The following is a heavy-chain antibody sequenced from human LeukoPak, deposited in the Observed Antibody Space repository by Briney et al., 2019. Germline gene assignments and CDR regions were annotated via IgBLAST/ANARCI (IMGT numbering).Heavy chain of an antibody. D-gene: IGHD5-12*01. CDR2: TYWDDDK. CDR3: APSSGYDFDY. J-gene: IGHJ4*02. Sequence: SGPTLVKPTQTLTLTCTFSGFSLSTSGAGVGWIRQPPGKALAWLALTYWDDDKRYSPSLKSRLTITKDTSTNQVVLTMTNTGPVDTATYYCAPSSGYDFDYWGQGTLVTVYS. CDR1: GFSLSTSGAG. V-gene: IGHV2-5*02.